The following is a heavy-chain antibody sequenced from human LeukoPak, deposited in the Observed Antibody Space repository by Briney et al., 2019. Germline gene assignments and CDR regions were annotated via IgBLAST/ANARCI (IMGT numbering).Heavy chain of an antibody. D-gene: IGHD3-10*01. CDR3: ARRLIKVDHGLDV. CDR2: IFDTWIT. Sequence: SETLSLTCTVSGASIDDYYWNCIRQPPGKGLEWIGYIFDTWITNYNPSLKSRVTISIDTSKNQFSLKLTSVTAADTAAYYCARRLIKVDHGLDVWGQGTTVTVSS. J-gene: IGHJ6*02. V-gene: IGHV4-59*08. CDR1: GASIDDYY.